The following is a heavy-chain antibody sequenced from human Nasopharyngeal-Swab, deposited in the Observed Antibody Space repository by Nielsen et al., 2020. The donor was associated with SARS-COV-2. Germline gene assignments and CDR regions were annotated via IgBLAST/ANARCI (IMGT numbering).Heavy chain of an antibody. CDR3: ARHASHIVVMVYAMGWFDP. J-gene: IGHJ5*02. V-gene: IGHV4-59*08. D-gene: IGHD2-8*01. CDR2: IYYSGST. Sequence: SETLSLTCTVSGGSISSYYWSWIRQPPGKGLEWIGYIYYSGSTYYNPSLKSRVTISVDTSKNQFSLKLSSVTAADTAVYYCARHASHIVVMVYAMGWFDPWGQGTLATVSS. CDR1: GGSISSYY.